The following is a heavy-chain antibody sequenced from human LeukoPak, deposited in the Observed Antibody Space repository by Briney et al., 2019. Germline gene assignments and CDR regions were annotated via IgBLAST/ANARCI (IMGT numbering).Heavy chain of an antibody. Sequence: SETLSLTCTVSGGSISSYYWSWIRQPPGKGLEWIGYIYYSGSTNYNPSLRSRVTISVDTSKNQFSLKLSSVTAADTAVYYCARAGSYGPFDYWGQGTLVTVSS. V-gene: IGHV4-59*01. CDR2: IYYSGST. CDR1: GGSISSYY. D-gene: IGHD5-18*01. CDR3: ARAGSYGPFDY. J-gene: IGHJ4*02.